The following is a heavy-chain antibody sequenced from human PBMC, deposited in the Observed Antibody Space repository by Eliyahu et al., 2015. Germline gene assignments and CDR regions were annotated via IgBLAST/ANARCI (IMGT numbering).Heavy chain of an antibody. V-gene: IGHV4-59*01. D-gene: IGHD3-3*01. CDR2: IYYSGST. J-gene: IGHJ4*02. CDR1: GGXIXSYY. CDR3: ARSGQPHYDFWSGYPYYFDY. Sequence: QVQLQESGPGLVKPSETLSLTCTVSGGXIXSYYXXWIRQPPGKGLEWIGYIYYSGSTNYNPSLKSRVTISVDTSKNQFSLKLSSVTAADTAVYYCARSGQPHYDFWSGYPYYFDYWGQGTLVTVSS.